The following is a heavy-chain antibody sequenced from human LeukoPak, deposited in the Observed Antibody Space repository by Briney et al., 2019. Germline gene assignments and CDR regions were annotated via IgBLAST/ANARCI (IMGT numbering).Heavy chain of an antibody. CDR1: VGTFSSYA. CDR2: IIPIFGTA. D-gene: IGHD6-6*01. V-gene: IGHV1-69*13. J-gene: IGHJ4*02. CDR3: ARSTSGIAARRFFDY. Sequence: ASVKVSYKASVGTFSSYAISWVRQAPGQGLEWMGGIIPIFGTANYAQKFQGRVTITADESTSTAYMELSSLRSEDTAVYYRARSTSGIAARRFFDYWGQGTLVTVSS.